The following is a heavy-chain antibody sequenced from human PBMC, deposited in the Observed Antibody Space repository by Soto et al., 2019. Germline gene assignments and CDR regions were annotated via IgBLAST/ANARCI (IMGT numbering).Heavy chain of an antibody. CDR3: AIAYCGGDCYSRHYYYYYGMDV. D-gene: IGHD2-21*02. CDR1: GGTFSSYA. Sequence: ASVKVSCKASGGTFSSYAISWVRQAPGQGLEWMGGIIPIFGTANYAQKFQGRVTITADESTSTAYMELSSLRSEDTAVYYCAIAYCGGDCYSRHYYYYYGMDVW. CDR2: IIPIFGTA. J-gene: IGHJ6*01. V-gene: IGHV1-69*13.